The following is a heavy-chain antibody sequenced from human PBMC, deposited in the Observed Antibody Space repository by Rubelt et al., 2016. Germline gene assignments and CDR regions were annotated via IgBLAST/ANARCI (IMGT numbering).Heavy chain of an antibody. J-gene: IGHJ4*02. V-gene: IGHV3-7*03. CDR3: ARYSNHDQ. D-gene: IGHD2/OR15-2a*01. Sequence: WVRQAPGKGLEWVANIKPDGSGKNYVDSVKGRFIISRENVMNLLYLQMNSLRVDDTAVYYCARYSNHDQWGQGTLVTVSS. CDR2: IKPDGSGK.